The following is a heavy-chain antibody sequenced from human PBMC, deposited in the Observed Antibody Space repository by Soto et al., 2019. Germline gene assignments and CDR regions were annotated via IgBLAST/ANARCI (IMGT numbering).Heavy chain of an antibody. CDR1: GHSITNNNLY. CDR3: ARGVVPDTRHADFDC. V-gene: IGHV4-39*01. CDR2: IYYLGNT. Sequence: LFLTRTVSGHSITNNNLYSGWARQPTGQGLDWIGNIYYLGNTFSNPSLRSRVTISADTSKNQISLNLSPVTAADTAVYYCARGVVPDTRHADFDCWGQRRLV. D-gene: IGHD2-21*02. J-gene: IGHJ4*03.